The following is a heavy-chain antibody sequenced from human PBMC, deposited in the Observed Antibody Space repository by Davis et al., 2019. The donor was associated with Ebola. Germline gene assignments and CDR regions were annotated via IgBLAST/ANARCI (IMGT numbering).Heavy chain of an antibody. V-gene: IGHV3-74*01. CDR1: GFTLHDYG. CDR3: VRTTYGAPEY. Sequence: GESLKISCAASGFTLHDYGMDWVRQAPGKGLVYVSRISSDGGITSYADSGKGRFTISRDNAKSTLYLQMNSLTAEDTAVYYCVRTTYGAPEYWGQGTLVTVSS. CDR2: ISSDGGIT. D-gene: IGHD4-17*01. J-gene: IGHJ4*02.